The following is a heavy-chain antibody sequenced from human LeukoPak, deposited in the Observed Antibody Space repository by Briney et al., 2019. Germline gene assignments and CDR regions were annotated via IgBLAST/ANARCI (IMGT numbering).Heavy chain of an antibody. J-gene: IGHJ3*02. CDR3: ARWAAAGKDDAFDI. CDR1: GYTFTGYY. D-gene: IGHD6-13*01. CDR2: INPNSGGT. Sequence: ASVKVSCKASGYTFTGYYMHWVRQAPGQGLEWMGWINPNSGGTNYAQKFQGWVTMTRDTSTSTAYMELSRLRSDDTAVYYCARWAAAGKDDAFDIWGQGTMVTVSS. V-gene: IGHV1-2*04.